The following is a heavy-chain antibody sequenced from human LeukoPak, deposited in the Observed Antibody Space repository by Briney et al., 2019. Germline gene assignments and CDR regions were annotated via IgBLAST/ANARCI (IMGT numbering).Heavy chain of an antibody. CDR3: ARDPVGATPPYFDY. CDR2: INPNSGGT. D-gene: IGHD1-26*01. V-gene: IGHV1-2*02. J-gene: IGHJ4*02. Sequence: ASVKVSCKASGYTFTGYYMHWVRQAPGQGLEWMGWINPNSGGTNYAQKFQGRFTMTRDTTSSTAYMELSRLRSDDTAVYYCARDPVGATPPYFDYWGEGTMVTVSS. CDR1: GYTFTGYY.